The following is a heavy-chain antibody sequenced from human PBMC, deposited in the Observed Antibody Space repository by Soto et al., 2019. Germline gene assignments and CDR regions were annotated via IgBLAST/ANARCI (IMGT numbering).Heavy chain of an antibody. D-gene: IGHD6-19*01. J-gene: IGHJ6*02. V-gene: IGHV3-23*01. Sequence: GGSLRLSCAASGFTFSSYAMSWVRQAPGKGLEWVSAISGSGGSTYYADSVKGRFTISRDNSKNTLYLQMNSLRAEDTAVYYCAKSTLLSGIAVAGRGLDMDVWGQGTTVTVSS. CDR1: GFTFSSYA. CDR2: ISGSGGST. CDR3: AKSTLLSGIAVAGRGLDMDV.